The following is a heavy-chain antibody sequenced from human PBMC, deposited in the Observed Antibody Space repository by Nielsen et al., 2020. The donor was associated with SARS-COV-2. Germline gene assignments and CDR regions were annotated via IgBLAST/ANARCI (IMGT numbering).Heavy chain of an antibody. CDR2: IYYSGST. V-gene: IGHV4-31*02. D-gene: IGHD1-26*01. CDR3: ARTIVGATRLDY. J-gene: IGHJ4*02. Sequence: RQAPGKGLEWIGYIYYSGSTYYNPSLKSRVTISVDTSKNQFSLKLSSVTAADTAVYYCARTIVGATRLDYWGQGTLVTVSS.